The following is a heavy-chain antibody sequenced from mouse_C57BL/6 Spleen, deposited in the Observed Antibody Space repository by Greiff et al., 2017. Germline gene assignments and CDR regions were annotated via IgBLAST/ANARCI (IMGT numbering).Heavy chain of an antibody. Sequence: EVQLQESGPGLVKPSQSLSLTCSVTGYSITSGYYWNWIRQFPGNKLEWMGYISYDGSNNYNPSLKNRISITRDTSKNQFFLKLNSVTTEDTATYYCARDREDIYDGYYYAMDYWGQGTSVTVSS. CDR1: GYSITSGYY. CDR3: ARDREDIYDGYYYAMDY. J-gene: IGHJ4*01. CDR2: ISYDGSN. V-gene: IGHV3-6*01. D-gene: IGHD2-3*01.